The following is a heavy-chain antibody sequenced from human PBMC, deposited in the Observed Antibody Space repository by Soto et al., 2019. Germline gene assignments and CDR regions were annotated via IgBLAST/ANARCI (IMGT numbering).Heavy chain of an antibody. CDR3: ARARTHIVVVTAIDYFDY. CDR1: GFTFSSYA. J-gene: IGHJ4*02. CDR2: ISYDGSNK. Sequence: GGSLRLSCAASGFTFSSYAMHWVGQAPGKGLEWVAVISYDGSNKYYADSGKGRFTISRDNSKNTLYLQMNSLRAEDTAVYYCARARTHIVVVTAIDYFDYWGQGTLVTVSS. V-gene: IGHV3-30-3*01. D-gene: IGHD2-21*02.